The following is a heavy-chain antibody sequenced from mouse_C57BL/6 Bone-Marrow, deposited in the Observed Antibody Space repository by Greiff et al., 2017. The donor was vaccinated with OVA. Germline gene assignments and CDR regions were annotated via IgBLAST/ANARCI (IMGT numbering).Heavy chain of an antibody. CDR3: ARAPLYGYFDY. CDR2: INYDGSST. D-gene: IGHD1-1*01. V-gene: IGHV5-16*01. J-gene: IGHJ2*01. CDR1: GFTFSDYY. Sequence: DVKVEESEGGLVQPGSSMKLSCTASGFTFSDYYMAWVRQVPEKGLEWVANINYDGSSTYYLDSLKSRFIISRDNAKNILYLQMSSLKSEDTATYYCARAPLYGYFDYWGQGTTLTVSS.